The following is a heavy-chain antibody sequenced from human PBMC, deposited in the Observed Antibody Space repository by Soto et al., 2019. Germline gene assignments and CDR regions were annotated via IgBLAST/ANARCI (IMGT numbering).Heavy chain of an antibody. CDR2: ISYDGRNK. J-gene: IGHJ6*02. CDR1: GFAFRSYG. CDR3: AKVLPDDLSSGSPFVGMEV. Sequence: RLSCAASGFAFRSYGMHCVRQAPGKGLEWVALISYDGRNKYSADSVKGRFTISRDNSKNTLYLQMNSLRAEDTAVYYCAKVLPDDLSSGSPFVGMEVRGQETTVTVPS. V-gene: IGHV3-30*18. D-gene: IGHD3-3*01.